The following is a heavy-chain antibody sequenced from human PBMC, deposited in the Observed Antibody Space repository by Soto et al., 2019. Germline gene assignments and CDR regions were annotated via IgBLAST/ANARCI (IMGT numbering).Heavy chain of an antibody. Sequence: QVQLQESGPGLVKPSETLSLTCAVSGDSISSYYCMWIRQPPGKGLESIGYLYYGRSANYNPSLKSRVTLSVDTATNQCPLTLSSMTAADTAVYYCALRSMAVVPEYWGQGTLVTVSS. V-gene: IGHV4-59*01. CDR2: LYYGRSA. J-gene: IGHJ4*02. D-gene: IGHD3-22*01. CDR3: ALRSMAVVPEY. CDR1: GDSISSYY.